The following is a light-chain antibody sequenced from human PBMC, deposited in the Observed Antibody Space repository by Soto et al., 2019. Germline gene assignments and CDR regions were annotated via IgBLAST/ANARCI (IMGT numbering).Light chain of an antibody. V-gene: IGKV3-11*01. Sequence: EIVLTQSPATLPLSPGERATLSCRASQRVSSYLAWYQQKPGQAPRLLIYDASNRATGIPARFSGSGSGTDFTLTIISLEPEDFAVYYCQQRSNLPGTFGPGTKVDIE. CDR2: DAS. CDR1: QRVSSY. CDR3: QQRSNLPGT. J-gene: IGKJ3*01.